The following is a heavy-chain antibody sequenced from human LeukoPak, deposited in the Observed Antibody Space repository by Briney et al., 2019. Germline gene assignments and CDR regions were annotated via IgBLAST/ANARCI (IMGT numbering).Heavy chain of an antibody. Sequence: SETLSLTCSVSGGSIRNYFWSWIRQPAGKGLEWIGYIDDSGNTNYNPSLKNRVTISVDTSKNQFSLKLSSVTAADTAVYYCASWGSWITFGGVIVWGQGTLVTVSS. CDR1: GGSIRNYF. CDR2: IDDSGNT. J-gene: IGHJ1*01. D-gene: IGHD3-16*02. CDR3: ASWGSWITFGGVIV. V-gene: IGHV4-59*12.